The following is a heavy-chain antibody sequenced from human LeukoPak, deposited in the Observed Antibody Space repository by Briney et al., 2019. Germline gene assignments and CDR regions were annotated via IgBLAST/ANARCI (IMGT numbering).Heavy chain of an antibody. V-gene: IGHV4-39*07. CDR1: GGSISSSSYY. J-gene: IGHJ3*02. CDR3: ARGAGSTTSNDAFDI. CDR2: IYYSGST. Sequence: SSETLSLTCTVSGGSISSSSYYWGWIRQPPGKGLEWIGYIYYSGSTYYNPSLKSRVTMSVDTSKNQFSLKLSSVTAADTAVYSCARGAGSTTSNDAFDIWGQGTVVTVSS. D-gene: IGHD1-1*01.